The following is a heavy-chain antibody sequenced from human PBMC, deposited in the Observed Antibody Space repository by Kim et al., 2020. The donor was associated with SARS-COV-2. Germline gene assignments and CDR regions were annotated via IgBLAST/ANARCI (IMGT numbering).Heavy chain of an antibody. Sequence: SVKVSCKAAAGTFSSDAVSWVRQAPGQGLEWMGVIIPLFHTSNYAQSFQGRVTITADDSTRTAYMELSSLRSEDTAVYYCVKGFLEVEDGKLIAYTMDVWGLGTTVTVSS. D-gene: IGHD2-15*01. J-gene: IGHJ6*02. CDR2: IIPLFHTS. CDR3: VKGFLEVEDGKLIAYTMDV. V-gene: IGHV1-69*13. CDR1: AGTFSSDA.